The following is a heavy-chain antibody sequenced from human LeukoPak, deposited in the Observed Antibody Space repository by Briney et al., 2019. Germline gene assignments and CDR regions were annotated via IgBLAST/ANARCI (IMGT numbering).Heavy chain of an antibody. CDR1: GGSISSYY. D-gene: IGHD4-11*01. V-gene: IGHV4-59*01. CDR3: ARGSQYRGYYYGMDV. J-gene: IGHJ6*02. Sequence: PSETLSLTCTVSGGSISSYYWSWIRQPPGKGLEWIGYIYYSGSTNYNPSLKSRVTISVDTSKNQFSLKLSSVTAADTAVYYCARGSQYRGYYYGMDVWGQGTTVTVSS. CDR2: IYYSGST.